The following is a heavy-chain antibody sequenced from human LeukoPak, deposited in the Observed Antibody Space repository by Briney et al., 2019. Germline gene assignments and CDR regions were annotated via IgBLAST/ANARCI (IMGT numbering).Heavy chain of an antibody. CDR2: ISSSGSTI. CDR1: GFTFSSYD. V-gene: IGHV3-48*03. CDR3: ARVTLNGPFVISLDY. J-gene: IGHJ4*02. Sequence: PGGSLRLSCAASGFTFSSYDMNWVRQAPGKGLERVSYISSSGSTIYYADSVKGRFTISRDNAKNSLYLQMNSLRAEDTAVYYCARVTLNGPFVISLDYWGQGALVTVSS. D-gene: IGHD3-9*01.